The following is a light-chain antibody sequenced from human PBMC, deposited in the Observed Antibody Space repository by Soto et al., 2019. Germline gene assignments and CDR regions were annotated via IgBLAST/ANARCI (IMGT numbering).Light chain of an antibody. CDR3: SSYTTSNTRQIV. Sequence: QSALTQPASVSGSPGHSITISCTGTSSDVGGYNYVSWYQHHPGKAPKLIIFDVSNRPSGVSNPFSGSKSGNTASLTISVLQPEDEADYYCSSYTTSNTRQIVFGTGTKVTVL. CDR1: SSDVGGYNY. CDR2: DVS. V-gene: IGLV2-14*03. J-gene: IGLJ1*01.